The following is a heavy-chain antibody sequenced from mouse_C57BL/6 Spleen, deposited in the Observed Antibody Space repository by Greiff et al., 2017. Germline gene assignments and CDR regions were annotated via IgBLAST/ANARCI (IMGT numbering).Heavy chain of an antibody. D-gene: IGHD2-1*01. CDR3: ARNYYGNYDYAMDY. V-gene: IGHV1-82*01. CDR2: IYPGDGDT. J-gene: IGHJ4*01. Sequence: QVQLKESGPELVKPGASVKISCKASGYAFSSSWMTWVKPRPGKGLEWIGRIYPGDGDTNYNGKFKGKATLTADKSSSTAYMQLSSLTSEDSAVYFCARNYYGNYDYAMDYWGQGTSVTVSS. CDR1: GYAFSSSW.